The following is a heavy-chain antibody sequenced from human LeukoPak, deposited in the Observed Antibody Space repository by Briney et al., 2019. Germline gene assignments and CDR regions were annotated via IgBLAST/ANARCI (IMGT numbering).Heavy chain of an antibody. V-gene: IGHV4-39*07. Sequence: SETLSLTCTVSGGSISSSSYYWGWIRQPPGKGLEWIGSIYYSGSTYYNPSLKSRVTISVDTSKNQFSLKLSSVTAADTAVYYCASRRDIAVAGTFDYWGQGTLVTVSS. CDR1: GGSISSSSYY. CDR3: ASRRDIAVAGTFDY. D-gene: IGHD6-19*01. CDR2: IYYSGST. J-gene: IGHJ4*02.